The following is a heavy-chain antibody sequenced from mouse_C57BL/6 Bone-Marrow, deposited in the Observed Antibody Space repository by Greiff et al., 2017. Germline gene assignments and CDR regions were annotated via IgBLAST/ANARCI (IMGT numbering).Heavy chain of an antibody. Sequence: VQLQQSGAELVKPGASVKISCKVSGYAFSTYWMNWVKQRPGKGLEWIGQIYPGDGDTNYNGKFKGKATLTADKSSSTSYLQLSSLTAEDSAVYFCARDWDYFDYWGQGTTLTVAS. D-gene: IGHD4-1*01. V-gene: IGHV1-80*01. CDR2: IYPGDGDT. CDR1: GYAFSTYW. J-gene: IGHJ2*01. CDR3: ARDWDYFDY.